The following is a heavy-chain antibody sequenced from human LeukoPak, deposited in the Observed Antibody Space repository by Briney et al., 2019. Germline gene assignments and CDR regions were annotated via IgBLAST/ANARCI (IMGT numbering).Heavy chain of an antibody. CDR1: GFSFSTYN. CDR3: ARVLRDYYFDY. V-gene: IGHV3-21*01. Sequence: KTGGSLRLSCAASGFSFSTYNMNWVRQAPGKGLEWVSSITMSSTYIYHADSVKGRFTISRDNAKNSLFLQMNSPRAEDTAVYYCARVLRDYYFDYWGQGTLVTVSS. D-gene: IGHD3-9*01. J-gene: IGHJ4*02. CDR2: ITMSSTYI.